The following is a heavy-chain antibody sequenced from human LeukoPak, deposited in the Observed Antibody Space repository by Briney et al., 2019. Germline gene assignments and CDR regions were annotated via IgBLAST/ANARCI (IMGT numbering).Heavy chain of an antibody. CDR3: ARDRARMVQGVTALFDY. V-gene: IGHV1-18*04. Sequence: ASVKVSCKTSGYTFTTYGISWVRQAPGQGLEWMGWISGSNGNTKYAQKVQGRVTMTTDTSTTTAYMEVRSLRSDDTAVYYCARDRARMVQGVTALFDYWGQGTLVTVSS. J-gene: IGHJ4*02. CDR2: ISGSNGNT. CDR1: GYTFTTYG. D-gene: IGHD3-10*01.